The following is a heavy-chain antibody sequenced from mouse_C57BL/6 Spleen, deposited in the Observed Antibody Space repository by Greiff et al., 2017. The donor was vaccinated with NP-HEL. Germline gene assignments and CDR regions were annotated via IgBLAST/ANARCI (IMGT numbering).Heavy chain of an antibody. CDR3: ARYPLYGNYYFDY. J-gene: IGHJ2*01. CDR2: IRNKANGYTT. V-gene: IGHV7-3*01. D-gene: IGHD2-1*01. CDR1: GFTFTDYY. Sequence: EVKVVESGGGLVQPGGSLSLSCAASGFTFTDYYMSWVRQPPGKALEWLGFIRNKANGYTTEYSASVKGRFTISRDNSQSILYLQMNALRAEDSATYYCARYPLYGNYYFDYWGQGTTLTVSS.